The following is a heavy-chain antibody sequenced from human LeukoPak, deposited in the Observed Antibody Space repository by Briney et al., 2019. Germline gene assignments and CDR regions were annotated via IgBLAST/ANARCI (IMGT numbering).Heavy chain of an antibody. Sequence: SETLSLTCTVSDGSISSSSYYWGWIRQPPGKGLEWIGEINHSGSTNYNPSLKSRVTISVDTSKNQFSLKLSSVTAADTAVYYCARGVLVGYYFDYWGQGTLVTVSS. V-gene: IGHV4-39*07. CDR2: INHSGST. CDR1: DGSISSSSYY. J-gene: IGHJ4*02. CDR3: ARGVLVGYYFDY. D-gene: IGHD2-15*01.